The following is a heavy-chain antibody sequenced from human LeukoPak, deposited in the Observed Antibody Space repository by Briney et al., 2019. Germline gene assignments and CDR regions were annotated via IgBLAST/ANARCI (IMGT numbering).Heavy chain of an antibody. Sequence: GGSLRLSCAASGFTFSSYSMYWVRQAPGKGLEWVSSISSSSSYIYYADSAKGRFTISRDNAKNSLYLEMNSLRAEDTAVYYCARRPSSGWPFDYWGQGTLVTVSS. J-gene: IGHJ4*02. CDR2: ISSSSSYI. V-gene: IGHV3-21*01. CDR1: GFTFSSYS. D-gene: IGHD6-19*01. CDR3: ARRPSSGWPFDY.